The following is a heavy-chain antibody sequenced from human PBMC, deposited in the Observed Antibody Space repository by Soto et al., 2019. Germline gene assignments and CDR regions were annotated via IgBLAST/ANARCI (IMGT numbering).Heavy chain of an antibody. V-gene: IGHV3-74*01. J-gene: IGHJ4*02. Sequence: GGSLRLSCGASGFTFSNYWMHWVRQAPGEGLVWVSRISGDGSFTRFADSVKGRFTISRDNAKNTMSLQMNSLRVDDTAVYYCARVGGGAGKFEYWGQGTLVTVSS. CDR1: GFTFSNYW. D-gene: IGHD2-21*01. CDR3: ARVGGGAGKFEY. CDR2: ISGDGSFT.